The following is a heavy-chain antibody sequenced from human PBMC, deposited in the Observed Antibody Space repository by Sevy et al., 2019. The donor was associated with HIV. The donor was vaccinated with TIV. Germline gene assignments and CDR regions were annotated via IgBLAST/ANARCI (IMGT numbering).Heavy chain of an antibody. J-gene: IGHJ6*02. CDR3: ARLAAAGTGEYYYYGMDV. CDR2: IYYSGST. D-gene: IGHD6-13*01. CDR1: GGSISSSSYY. V-gene: IGHV4-39*01. Sequence: SETLSLTCTVSGGSISSSSYYWGWIRQPPGKGLEWIGSIYYSGSTYYNPSLKSRVTISVDTSKNQFPLKLSSVTAADTAVYYCARLAAAGTGEYYYYGMDVWGQGTTVTVSS.